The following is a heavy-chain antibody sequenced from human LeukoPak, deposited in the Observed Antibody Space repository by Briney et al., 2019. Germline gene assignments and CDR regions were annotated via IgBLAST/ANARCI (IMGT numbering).Heavy chain of an antibody. CDR3: ARVGRLGYCSSTSCPYYYYMDV. V-gene: IGHV4-30-4*08. Sequence: SETLSLTCTVSGGSISSVDYYWSWIRQPPGKGLEWIGYTYFSGSTYCNPSPKSRVTISVDTSKNQFSLKLSSVTAADTAVYYCARVGRLGYCSSTSCPYYYYMDVWGKGTTVTVSS. CDR1: GGSISSVDYY. J-gene: IGHJ6*03. CDR2: TYFSGST. D-gene: IGHD2-2*01.